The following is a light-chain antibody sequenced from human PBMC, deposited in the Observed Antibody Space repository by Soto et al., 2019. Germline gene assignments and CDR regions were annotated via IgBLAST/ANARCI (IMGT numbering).Light chain of an antibody. Sequence: QSVLTQPPSVSGAPGQRVTISCTGSSSNIGAGYDVHWYQQLPGTAPKLLIYGNNNRPSGVPDRFSGSKSGTSASLAITGLQAEDEAFYYCQSFDSSLSGSLFGGGTKLTVL. CDR2: GNN. CDR3: QSFDSSLSGSL. J-gene: IGLJ2*01. V-gene: IGLV1-40*01. CDR1: SSNIGAGYD.